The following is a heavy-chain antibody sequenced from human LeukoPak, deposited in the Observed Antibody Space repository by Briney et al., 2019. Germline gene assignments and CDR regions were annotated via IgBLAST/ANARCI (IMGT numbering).Heavy chain of an antibody. CDR1: GYTLTELS. V-gene: IGHV1-24*01. D-gene: IGHD1-26*01. CDR2: FDPEDGET. CDR3: ASSGSGSYESWFDP. Sequence: ALVKVSCKVSGYTLTELSMHWVRQAPGKGLEWMGGFDPEDGETIYAQKFQGRVTMTEDTSTDTAYMELSSLRSEDTAVYYCASSGSGSYESWFDPWGQGTLVTVSS. J-gene: IGHJ5*02.